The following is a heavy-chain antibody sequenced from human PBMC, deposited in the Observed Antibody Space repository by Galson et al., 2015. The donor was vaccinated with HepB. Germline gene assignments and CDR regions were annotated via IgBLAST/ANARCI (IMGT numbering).Heavy chain of an antibody. CDR1: KFIFSNYG. CDR2: TSYDGSHK. V-gene: IGHV3-30*09. D-gene: IGHD5-18*01. J-gene: IGHJ6*02. Sequence: SLRLSCAASKFIFSNYGMHWVRQAPGKGLEWVAVTSYDGSHKYYAESLKGRFAVSRDNSKSTLYLQINSLESEDTAIYYCARDRNGEGYIYGYPYHYYGMDVWGQGTTVIVSS. CDR3: ARDRNGEGYIYGYPYHYYGMDV.